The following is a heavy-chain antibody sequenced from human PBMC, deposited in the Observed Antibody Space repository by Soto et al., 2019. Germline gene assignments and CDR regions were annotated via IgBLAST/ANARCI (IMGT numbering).Heavy chain of an antibody. CDR3: ARDPYCSGGSCFLFDY. Sequence: QVQLVESGGGVVQPGRSLRLSCAASGFTFSSYAMHWVRQAPGKGLEWVAVISYDGSNKYYADSVKGRFTISRDNSKNTLYLQMNSLRAEDTAVYYCARDPYCSGGSCFLFDYWGQGTLVTVSS. CDR1: GFTFSSYA. CDR2: ISYDGSNK. V-gene: IGHV3-30-3*01. D-gene: IGHD2-15*01. J-gene: IGHJ4*02.